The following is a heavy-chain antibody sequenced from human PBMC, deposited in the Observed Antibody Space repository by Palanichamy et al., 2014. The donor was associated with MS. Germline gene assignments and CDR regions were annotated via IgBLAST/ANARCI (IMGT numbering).Heavy chain of an antibody. CDR3: ARIRGYSGYEYYFDY. CDR2: IYHSGST. V-gene: IGHV4-38-2*01. CDR1: GYSISNDYY. Sequence: QVQLQESGPGLVKPSETLSLTCAVSGYSISNDYYWGWIRRPPGKGLEWIGSIYHSGSTYYNPSLKSRVTISVDTSKNQFSLKLSSVTAADTAVYYCARIRGYSGYEYYFDYWGQGSLVTVSS. J-gene: IGHJ4*02. D-gene: IGHD5-12*01.